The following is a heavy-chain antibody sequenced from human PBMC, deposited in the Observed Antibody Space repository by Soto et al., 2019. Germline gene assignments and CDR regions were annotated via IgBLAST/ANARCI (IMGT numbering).Heavy chain of an antibody. CDR1: GYTFTNND. J-gene: IGHJ5*02. Sequence: ASVKVSCKASGYTFTNNDVSWVRQATGQGLEWMRWMNPGSGDTVYAQKFQGRVTMTRDISIATAYMELNSLTSEDTAIYYCARMESFGSLNWFDPWGQGTLVTVSS. CDR2: MNPGSGDT. V-gene: IGHV1-8*02. CDR3: ARMESFGSLNWFDP. D-gene: IGHD5-18*01.